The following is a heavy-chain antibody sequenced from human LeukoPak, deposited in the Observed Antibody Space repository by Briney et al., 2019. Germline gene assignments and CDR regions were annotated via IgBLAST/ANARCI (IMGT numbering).Heavy chain of an antibody. CDR2: ISSSSSSTI. D-gene: IGHD5-18*01. CDR3: ARGGRGYSYGRDYYYYYMDV. V-gene: IGHV3-48*04. J-gene: IGHJ6*03. CDR1: GFTFSSYS. Sequence: GGSLRLSCAASGFTFSSYSMNWVRQAPGKGLEWVSYISSSSSSTIYYADSVKGRFTISRDNAKNSLYLQMNSLRAEDTAVYYCARGGRGYSYGRDYYYYYMDVWGKGTTVTISS.